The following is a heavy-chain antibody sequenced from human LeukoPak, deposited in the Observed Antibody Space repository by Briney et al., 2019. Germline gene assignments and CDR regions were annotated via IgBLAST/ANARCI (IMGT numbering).Heavy chain of an antibody. V-gene: IGHV4-34*01. CDR2: INRSGST. D-gene: IGHD1-26*01. J-gene: IGHJ4*02. CDR3: ARGSGRGNYYHN. Sequence: AETLSLTCAVYGGSFSNYYWSGIRQPPGKGLEWMGEINRSGSTTYSPSLESRVTISVDTSKNQFPLKVNSVTAADTAVYYCARGSGRGNYYHNWGQGTLVTVSS. CDR1: GGSFSNYY.